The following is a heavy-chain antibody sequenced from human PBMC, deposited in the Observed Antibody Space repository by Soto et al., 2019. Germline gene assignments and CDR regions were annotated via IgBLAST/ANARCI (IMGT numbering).Heavy chain of an antibody. J-gene: IGHJ4*02. Sequence: SETLSLTCTVSGGSIGNSHWSWIRQPPGKGLEWIGLTFSRGSASYNPSLKSRVTISVDTSKNQLSLKLTSVTAADTAVYLCARHHTRTLGALEIPFDFWGKATLVTGSA. V-gene: IGHV4-4*09. CDR2: TFSRGSA. CDR1: GGSIGNSH. CDR3: ARHHTRTLGALEIPFDF. D-gene: IGHD1-26*01.